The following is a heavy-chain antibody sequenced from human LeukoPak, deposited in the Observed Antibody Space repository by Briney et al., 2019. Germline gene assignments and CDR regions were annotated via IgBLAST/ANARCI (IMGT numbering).Heavy chain of an antibody. CDR1: GGSISSYY. CDR3: ARSGSYANDAFDI. D-gene: IGHD1-26*01. V-gene: IGHV4-4*07. J-gene: IGHJ3*02. Sequence: SETLSLTCTVSGGSISSYYWSWIRQPAGKGLEWIGRMYLSGNTIYNPSLKSRVTMSPDTSKNQFSLKLSSVTAADTAVYYCARSGSYANDAFDIWGQGTMVTVSS. CDR2: MYLSGNT.